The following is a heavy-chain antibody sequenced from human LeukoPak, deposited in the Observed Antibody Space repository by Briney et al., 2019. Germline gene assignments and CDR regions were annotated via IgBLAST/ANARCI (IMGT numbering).Heavy chain of an antibody. CDR1: GFTFGSFV. V-gene: IGHV3-23*01. CDR3: AREWGRIAVAGGPGY. CDR2: IFGSGGSP. Sequence: PGGSLRLSCEASGFTFGSFVMYWVRQAPGKGLDWIAGIFGSGGSPHYADSVKGRFTISRDNSKNTVYLQINSLRAEDTAVYYCAREWGRIAVAGGPGYWGQGALVTVSS. D-gene: IGHD6-19*01. J-gene: IGHJ4*02.